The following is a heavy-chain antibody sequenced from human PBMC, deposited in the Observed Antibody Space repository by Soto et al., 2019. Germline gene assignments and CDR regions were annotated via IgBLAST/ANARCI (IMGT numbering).Heavy chain of an antibody. CDR3: ARGNGVTGGY. CDR1: GYTFNSYG. J-gene: IGHJ4*02. D-gene: IGHD3-10*01. Sequence: QVQLVQSGAEVKKPGASVKVSCKASGYTFNSYGISWVRPAPGQGLEWMVWISAYNGNANYAQKVQGRVTMTTDTTTSTAYMERRSPRSDDTAVYYCARGNGVTGGYWGQGTLVTVSS. CDR2: ISAYNGNA. V-gene: IGHV1-18*01.